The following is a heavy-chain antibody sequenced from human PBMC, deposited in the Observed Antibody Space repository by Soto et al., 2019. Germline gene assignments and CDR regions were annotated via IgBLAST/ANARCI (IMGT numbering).Heavy chain of an antibody. CDR1: GYTFTSYG. J-gene: IGHJ5*02. Sequence: ASVKVSCKASGYTFTSYGISWVRQAPGQGLEWMGWISAYNGNTNYAQKLQGRVTMTTDTSTGTAYMELRSLRSDDTAVYYCARDHGSLYDSSGYYPCCGWFDPWGQGTLVTVSS. CDR2: ISAYNGNT. CDR3: ARDHGSLYDSSGYYPCCGWFDP. D-gene: IGHD3-22*01. V-gene: IGHV1-18*01.